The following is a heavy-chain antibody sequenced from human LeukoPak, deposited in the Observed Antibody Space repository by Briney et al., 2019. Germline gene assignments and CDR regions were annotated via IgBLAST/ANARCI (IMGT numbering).Heavy chain of an antibody. D-gene: IGHD4-23*01. V-gene: IGHV4-39*07. J-gene: IGHJ4*02. CDR1: GGSISSSSYY. CDR2: IYYSGNT. CDR3: AREPVTTVVTAFDY. Sequence: PSETLSLTCTGSGGSISSSSYYWGWIRQPPGKGLEWIGSIYYSGNTYYNPSLKSRVTISVDTSRNQFSLKLTSVTAADTAVYYCAREPVTTVVTAFDYWGQGALVTVSS.